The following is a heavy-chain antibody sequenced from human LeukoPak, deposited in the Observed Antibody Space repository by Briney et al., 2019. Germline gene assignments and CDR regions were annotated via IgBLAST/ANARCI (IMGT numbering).Heavy chain of an antibody. V-gene: IGHV3-23*01. J-gene: IGHJ4*02. CDR1: GFTFSSSR. CDR2: ISGGGGT. Sequence: GGSLRLSPAASGFTFSSSRINWVRQAPGKGLEWVSSISGGGGTYYADSVKGRFTISRDNSRNTLYLQMNSLRAEDTAVHYCAKRGGGSYFAYWGQGTLVTVSS. D-gene: IGHD3-16*01. CDR3: AKRGGGSYFAY.